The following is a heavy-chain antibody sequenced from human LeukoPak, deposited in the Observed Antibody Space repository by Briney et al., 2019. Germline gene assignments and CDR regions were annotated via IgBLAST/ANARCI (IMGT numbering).Heavy chain of an antibody. D-gene: IGHD3-10*01. V-gene: IGHV3-30*04. Sequence: PGGSLRLSCAASGFTFSSYAMHWVRQAPGKGLEWVAVISYDGSNKYYADSVKGRFTISRDNSKNTLYLQMNSLRAEDTAVYCWACPPSGSYYPFDYWGQGTLVTVSS. J-gene: IGHJ4*02. CDR1: GFTFSSYA. CDR3: ACPPSGSYYPFDY. CDR2: ISYDGSNK.